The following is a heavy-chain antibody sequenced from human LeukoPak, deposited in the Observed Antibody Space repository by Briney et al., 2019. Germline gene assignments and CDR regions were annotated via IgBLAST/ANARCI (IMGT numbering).Heavy chain of an antibody. J-gene: IGHJ6*02. CDR3: ARGEAVAGRVRVSTYYYYYGMDV. Sequence: GGSLRLSCAASGFTFSSYGMHWVCQAPGKGLEWVAVIWYDGGNKYYADSVKGRFTISRDNSKNTLYLQMNSLRAEDTAVYYCARGEAVAGRVRVSTYYYYYGMDVWGQGTTVTVSS. CDR2: IWYDGGNK. CDR1: GFTFSSYG. V-gene: IGHV3-33*01. D-gene: IGHD6-19*01.